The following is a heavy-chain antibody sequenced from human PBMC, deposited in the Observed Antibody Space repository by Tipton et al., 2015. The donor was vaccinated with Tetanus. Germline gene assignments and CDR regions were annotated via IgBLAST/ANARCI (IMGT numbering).Heavy chain of an antibody. CDR1: GYSFSSYY. CDR2: IHPGESTT. Sequence: VQLVQSGVEVKKPGESLRISCQASGYSFSSYYIAWVRQMPGRGLEWMGFIHPGESTTTYSPSFQGRVTFSADTSINTAYLHWASLTDSDTATYYCARRRSNTNLLVWFDPGGQGTPVTVSS. D-gene: IGHD2-2*01. V-gene: IGHV5-51*01. CDR3: ARRRSNTNLLVWFDP. J-gene: IGHJ5*02.